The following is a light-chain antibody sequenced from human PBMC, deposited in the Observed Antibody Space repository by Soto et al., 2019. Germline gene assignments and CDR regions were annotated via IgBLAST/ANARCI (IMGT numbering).Light chain of an antibody. CDR1: QSVSSSY. CDR3: QQYVSSPPSWT. J-gene: IGKJ1*01. V-gene: IGKV3-20*01. Sequence: ETVLTQSPGTLSLSPGERATLSCRASQSVSSSYSAWYQQKPGQAPRLLISGASSGATGSPDRFSGSGSGPAFTLTISSLEPEDFSGCYCQQYVSSPPSWTFGQGTKVEI. CDR2: GAS.